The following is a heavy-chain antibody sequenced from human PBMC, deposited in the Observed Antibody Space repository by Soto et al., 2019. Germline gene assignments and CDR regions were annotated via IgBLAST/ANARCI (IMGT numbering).Heavy chain of an antibody. D-gene: IGHD5-18*01. Sequence: SETLSLTCTVSGGSVSSGDYYWSWIRQPPGKGLEWIGYIYYSGNTNYNPSLKSRVIISVDTSKNLSSLKLTSVTAADTAVYYCARIPVDTSMIYWLDPWGQGTLVTVSS. CDR3: ARIPVDTSMIYWLDP. CDR1: GGSVSSGDYY. J-gene: IGHJ5*02. V-gene: IGHV4-61*08. CDR2: IYYSGNT.